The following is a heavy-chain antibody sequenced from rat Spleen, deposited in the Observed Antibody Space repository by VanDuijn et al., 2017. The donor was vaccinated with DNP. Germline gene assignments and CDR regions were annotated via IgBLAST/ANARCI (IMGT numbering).Heavy chain of an antibody. J-gene: IGHJ2*01. D-gene: IGHD1-4*01. CDR2: ISYEGSSS. CDR3: ATGYPEFDY. V-gene: IGHV5-22*01. CDR1: GFTFSDYY. Sequence: EVELVESGGGLVQPGRSLKLSCAASGFTFSDYYMAWVRQAPKKGLEWVASISYEGSSSYYGDSVKGRFTISRDNAKSTLYLQMDSLRSEDTATYYCATGYPEFDYWGQGVMVTVSS.